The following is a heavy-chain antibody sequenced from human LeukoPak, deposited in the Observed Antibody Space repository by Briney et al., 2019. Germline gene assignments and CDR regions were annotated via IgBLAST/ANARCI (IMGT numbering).Heavy chain of an antibody. J-gene: IGHJ4*02. CDR1: GFSFSSFG. D-gene: IGHD6-19*01. V-gene: IGHV3-7*01. Sequence: QPGGSLRLSCAASGFSFSSFGMSWVRQAPGKGLEWVANIKQDGSEKYYVDSVKGRFTISRDNAKNSLYLQMNSLRAEDTAVYYCARGSPVAGDYFDYWGQGTLVTVSS. CDR3: ARGSPVAGDYFDY. CDR2: IKQDGSEK.